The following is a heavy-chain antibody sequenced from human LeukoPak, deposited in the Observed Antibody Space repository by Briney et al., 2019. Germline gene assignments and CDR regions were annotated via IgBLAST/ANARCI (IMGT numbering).Heavy chain of an antibody. CDR2: VSAYNGNT. Sequence: ASVKVSCTASGYTFTSYGISWARQAPGQGLEWMGWVSAYNGNTNYAQKLQGRVTMTTDTSTSTAYMELRSLRSDDTAVYYCARDRDYYYGSGSYSQPPDYWGQGTLVTVSS. D-gene: IGHD3-10*01. J-gene: IGHJ4*02. CDR3: ARDRDYYYGSGSYSQPPDY. V-gene: IGHV1-18*01. CDR1: GYTFTSYG.